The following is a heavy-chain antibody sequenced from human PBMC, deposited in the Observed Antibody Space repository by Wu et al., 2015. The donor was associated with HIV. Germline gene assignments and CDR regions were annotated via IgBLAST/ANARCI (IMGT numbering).Heavy chain of an antibody. D-gene: IGHD2-21*02. CDR2: INPSGGST. J-gene: IGHJ6*02. Sequence: QVQLVQSGAEMKKPGSSVKVSCKASGGTFSSRAISWVRQAPGQGFEWMGIINPSGGSTSYAQKFQGRVTMTRDTSTSTVYMELSSLRSEDTAVYYCARDRIESQSLAYCGGDCQAYYYYYGMDVWGQGTTVTVSS. CDR1: GGTFSSRA. CDR3: ARDRIESQSLAYCGGDCQAYYYYYGMDV. V-gene: IGHV1-46*01.